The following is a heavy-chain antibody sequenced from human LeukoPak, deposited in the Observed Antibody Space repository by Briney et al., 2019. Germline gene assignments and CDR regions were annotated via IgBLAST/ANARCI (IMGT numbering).Heavy chain of an antibody. CDR2: ISAYNGNT. D-gene: IGHD3-22*01. CDR3: ERNYYDSSGYYST. Sequence: ASVKLSRKATGYTFTSYGISWVRQAPGQGLELTGLISAYNGNTNYAQNLQGRVSITTDTSKTKDYMELRRMRCDATAVYYCERNYYDSSGYYSTWGQGTLVTVSS. CDR1: GYTFTSYG. V-gene: IGHV1-18*01. J-gene: IGHJ5*02.